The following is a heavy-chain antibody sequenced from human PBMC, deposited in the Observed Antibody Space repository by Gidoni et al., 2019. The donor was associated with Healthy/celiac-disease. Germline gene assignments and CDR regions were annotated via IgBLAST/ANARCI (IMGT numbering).Heavy chain of an antibody. D-gene: IGHD2-15*01. CDR2: ISYDGSNK. Sequence: QVPLVESGGGVVQPGRSLRLHCAASGFTCSSYARHWVRQDPGKGLEWVAVISYDGSNKYYADSVKGRFTISRDNSKNTLYLQMNSLRAEDTAVYYCARVSGTLGVVAAYYGMDVWGQGTTVTVSS. J-gene: IGHJ6*02. CDR3: ARVSGTLGVVAAYYGMDV. V-gene: IGHV3-30*16. CDR1: GFTCSSYA.